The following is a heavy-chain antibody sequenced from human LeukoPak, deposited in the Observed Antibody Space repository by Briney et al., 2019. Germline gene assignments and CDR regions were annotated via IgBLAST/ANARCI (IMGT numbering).Heavy chain of an antibody. CDR2: IYYSGST. CDR1: GGSISSSSYY. D-gene: IGHD3-10*01. CDR3: ARVITMVRGVSWFDP. J-gene: IGHJ5*02. Sequence: SETLSLTCTVSGGSISSSSYYWGWIRQPPGKGREWIGSIYYSGSTYYHPSLKSRVTISVDTSKNQFSLKLSSVTAADTALYYCARVITMVRGVSWFDPWGQGTLVTVSS. V-gene: IGHV4-39*07.